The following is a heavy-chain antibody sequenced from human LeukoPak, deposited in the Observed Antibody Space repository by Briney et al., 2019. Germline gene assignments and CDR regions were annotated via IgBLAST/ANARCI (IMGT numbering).Heavy chain of an antibody. V-gene: IGHV3-30*02. D-gene: IGHD6-13*01. CDR3: ARVPHWLDSSSWGYYYYGMDV. CDR1: GFTFSSYG. CDR2: IRYDGSNK. J-gene: IGHJ6*02. Sequence: LSGGSLRLSCAASGFTFSSYGMHWVRQAPGKGLEWVAFIRYDGSNKYYADSVKGRFTISRDNSKNTLYLQMNSLRAEDTAVYYCARVPHWLDSSSWGYYYYGMDVWGQGTTVTVSS.